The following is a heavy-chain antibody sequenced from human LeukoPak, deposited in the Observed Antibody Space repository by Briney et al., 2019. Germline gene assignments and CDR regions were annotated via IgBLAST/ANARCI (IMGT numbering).Heavy chain of an antibody. V-gene: IGHV3-13*01. CDR2: IGTAGDT. CDR3: ARVAKERVGGVYYFDY. CDR1: GFTFSYYD. D-gene: IGHD1-1*01. J-gene: IGHJ4*02. Sequence: GGSLRLSCAASGFTFSYYDMHGVRQATGKGLEWVSAIGTAGDTYYTGSVKGRFTISRENAKNSLYLQMNSLRAGDTAVYYCARVAKERVGGVYYFDYWGQGTLVTVSS.